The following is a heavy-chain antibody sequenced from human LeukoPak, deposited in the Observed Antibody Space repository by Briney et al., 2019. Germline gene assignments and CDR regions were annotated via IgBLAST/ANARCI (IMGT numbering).Heavy chain of an antibody. Sequence: GGSLRLSCAASGFTFSDYEMNWVRQAPGKGLEWLSHISVSGTTIHYADSVKGRFTISRDNAKNSVYLQMNSLRAEDTAMYYCARGRHSSSWSPIDYWGQGTLVTVSS. D-gene: IGHD6-13*01. CDR2: ISVSGTTI. V-gene: IGHV3-48*01. J-gene: IGHJ4*02. CDR1: GFTFSDYE. CDR3: ARGRHSSSWSPIDY.